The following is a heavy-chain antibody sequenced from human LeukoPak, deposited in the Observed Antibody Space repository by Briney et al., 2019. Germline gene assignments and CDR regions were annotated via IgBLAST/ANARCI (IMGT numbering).Heavy chain of an antibody. CDR2: INPNSGGT. D-gene: IGHD3-22*01. Sequence: ASVKVSCKASGYTFTGYYLHWVRQAPGQGLEWMGWINPNSGGTNYAQKFQGRVTMTRDTSISTAYMELSRLRSDDTAVYYCARVNYYDRAYYFDYWGQGTLVTVSS. J-gene: IGHJ4*02. CDR1: GYTFTGYY. V-gene: IGHV1-2*02. CDR3: ARVNYYDRAYYFDY.